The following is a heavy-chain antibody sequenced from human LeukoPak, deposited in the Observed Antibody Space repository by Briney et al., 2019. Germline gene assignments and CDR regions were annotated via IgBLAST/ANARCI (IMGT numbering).Heavy chain of an antibody. CDR1: GYSFTSYW. Sequence: GESLKISCKGSGYSFTSYWIGWVRQMPGKGLEWMGIIYPGDSDTRYSPSFQGQVTISADKSISTAYLQWSSLKASDTAMDYCARLPGGVMVRGVPTPYGMDVWGQGTTVTVSS. CDR2: IYPGDSDT. V-gene: IGHV5-51*01. J-gene: IGHJ6*02. CDR3: ARLPGGVMVRGVPTPYGMDV. D-gene: IGHD3-10*01.